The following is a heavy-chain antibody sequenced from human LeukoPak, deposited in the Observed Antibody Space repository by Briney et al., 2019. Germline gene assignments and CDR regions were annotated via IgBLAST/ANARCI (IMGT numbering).Heavy chain of an antibody. CDR1: GFIFNNYG. J-gene: IGHJ1*01. CDR3: AKEAPYYYDSSGLY. V-gene: IGHV3-23*01. Sequence: GGSPRLSCAASGFIFNNYGMSWVRQAPGKGLEWVSTISGSGGTTYYADSVKGRFTISRDNSKNTLYLEMNSLRAEDTAVYYCAKEAPYYYDSSGLYWGQGTLVTVSS. D-gene: IGHD3-22*01. CDR2: ISGSGGTT.